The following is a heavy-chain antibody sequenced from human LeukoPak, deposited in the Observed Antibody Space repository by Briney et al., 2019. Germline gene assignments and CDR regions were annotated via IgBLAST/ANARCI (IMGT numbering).Heavy chain of an antibody. J-gene: IGHJ4*02. CDR3: ARLGYCSGGGCPHNVFDY. CDR2: ICPGDSDT. Sequence: GESLKISCKTSGYSFTSYCIGWVRQMSGRGLEWMGIICPGDSDTRYSPSFQGQVTISADKSLRTAYLQWSSQKASDTAMYYCARLGYCSGGGCPHNVFDYWGQGTLVTVSS. V-gene: IGHV5-51*01. D-gene: IGHD2-15*01. CDR1: GYSFTSYC.